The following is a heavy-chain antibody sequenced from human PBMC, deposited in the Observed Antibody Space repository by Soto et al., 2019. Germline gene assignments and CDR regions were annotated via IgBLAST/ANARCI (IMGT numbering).Heavy chain of an antibody. CDR1: GFTFSTYG. CDR3: VRERAPFDAFDV. CDR2: VWYNGNNK. Sequence: GGSLRLSCAASGFTFSTYGMHWVRQAPGMGLKWVAVVWYNGNNKYYADSVKGRFTVSRNNSNNTLYLQMNSLRAEDTAVYYCVRERAPFDAFDVWGQGALVTVS. V-gene: IGHV3-33*01. J-gene: IGHJ3*01.